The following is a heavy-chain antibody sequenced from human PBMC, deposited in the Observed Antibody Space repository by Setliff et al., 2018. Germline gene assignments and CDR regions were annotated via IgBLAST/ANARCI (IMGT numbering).Heavy chain of an antibody. V-gene: IGHV3-23*03. D-gene: IGHD1-7*01. CDR1: EFAFSSSW. CDR2: IYSGDRST. J-gene: IGHJ4*02. Sequence: GGSLRLSCAVSEFAFSSSWMTWVRQAPGKGLEWVSVIYSGDRSTFYTDSVKGRFTISRDSSKNTLYLQMKSLRAEDTAVYYCAKPQLELRWGFESWGQGTLVTVSS. CDR3: AKPQLELRWGFES.